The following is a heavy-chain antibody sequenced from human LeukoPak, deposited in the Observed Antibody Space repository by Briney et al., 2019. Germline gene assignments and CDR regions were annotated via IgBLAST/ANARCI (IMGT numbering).Heavy chain of an antibody. V-gene: IGHV3-66*02. CDR2: IYSGGST. J-gene: IGHJ4*02. CDR3: ARSYSSGWYYFDY. Sequence: GGSLRLSCAASGFTVSSNYMSWVRQAPGKGLEWVSVIYSGGSTYYADSVKGRFTISRDKSKNTLYLQMNSLRAEDTAVYYCARSYSSGWYYFDYWGQGTLVTVSS. D-gene: IGHD6-19*01. CDR1: GFTVSSNY.